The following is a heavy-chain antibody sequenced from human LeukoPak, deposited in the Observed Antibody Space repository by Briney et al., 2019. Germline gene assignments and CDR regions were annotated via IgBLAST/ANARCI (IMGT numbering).Heavy chain of an antibody. Sequence: GESLTLSCAASGFTFSNYAMSWVRQAPGKGLEWVSAISGSGGSTYYADSVKGRFTISRDNSKNTLYLQMNSLRAEDTAVYYCAKAPRQQLDLTHLDYWGQGTLVTVSS. CDR1: GFTFSNYA. CDR3: AKAPRQQLDLTHLDY. D-gene: IGHD6-13*01. V-gene: IGHV3-23*01. CDR2: ISGSGGST. J-gene: IGHJ4*02.